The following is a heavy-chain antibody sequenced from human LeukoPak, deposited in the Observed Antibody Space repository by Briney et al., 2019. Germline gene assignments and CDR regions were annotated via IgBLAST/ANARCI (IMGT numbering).Heavy chain of an antibody. CDR1: GFTVSTHY. Sequence: GGSLRLSCAASGFTVSTHYMSWVRQAPGKRLEWVSVLYSGSSGSTYYADSVKGRFTISRDNSKNTLYLQMNSLRAEDTAVYYCARDGSAYDFDHWGQGTLVTVSS. CDR2: LYSGSSGST. J-gene: IGHJ4*02. CDR3: ARDGSAYDFDH. D-gene: IGHD5-12*01. V-gene: IGHV3-66*02.